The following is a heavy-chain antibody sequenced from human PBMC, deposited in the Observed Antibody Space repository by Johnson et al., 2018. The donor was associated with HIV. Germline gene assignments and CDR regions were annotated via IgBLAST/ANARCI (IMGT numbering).Heavy chain of an antibody. CDR3: ARDLIVGATRGGAFDI. D-gene: IGHD1-26*01. J-gene: IGHJ3*02. Sequence: QVQLVESGGGVVQPGGSLRLSCATSGFTFSNYGMHWVRQAPGKGLEWVAFIRYDGSNKYYADSVKGRFIISRDNSKNTLFLQMNSLKVEDTAVYYCARDLIVGATRGGAFDIWGQGTMVTVSS. CDR1: GFTFSNYG. V-gene: IGHV3-30*02. CDR2: IRYDGSNK.